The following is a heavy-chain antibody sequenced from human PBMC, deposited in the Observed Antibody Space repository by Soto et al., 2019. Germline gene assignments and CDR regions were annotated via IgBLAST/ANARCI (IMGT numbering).Heavy chain of an antibody. D-gene: IGHD4-17*01. V-gene: IGHV4-39*01. J-gene: IGHJ4*02. CDR1: GGSISSSSYY. Sequence: PSETLSLTCTVSGGSISSSSYYWGWIRQPPGKGLEWIGSIYYSGSTYYNPSLKSRVTISVDTSKNQFSLKLSSVTAADTAVYYCARHFPTVTTLDYRGQGTLVTVSS. CDR2: IYYSGST. CDR3: ARHFPTVTTLDY.